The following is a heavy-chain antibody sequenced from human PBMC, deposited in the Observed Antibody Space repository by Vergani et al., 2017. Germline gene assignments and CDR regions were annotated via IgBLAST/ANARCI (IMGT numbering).Heavy chain of an antibody. CDR1: GCTMSYFA. Sequence: QVQLVESGGGVVQPGRSLGLSCAASGCTMSYFAMHWVRQAPGKGLEWVALISYDGSNKYYADSVKGRFTISRENSKNTLYLQMNSLRAEDTAVYYCARDNGDYVPFDYWGQGTLVTVSS. J-gene: IGHJ4*02. CDR3: ARDNGDYVPFDY. V-gene: IGHV3-30*01. D-gene: IGHD4-17*01. CDR2: ISYDGSNK.